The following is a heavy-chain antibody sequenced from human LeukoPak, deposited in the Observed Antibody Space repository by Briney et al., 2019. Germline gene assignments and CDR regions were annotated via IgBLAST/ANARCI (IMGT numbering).Heavy chain of an antibody. J-gene: IGHJ5*01. D-gene: IGHD2-21*01. V-gene: IGHV4-39*07. Sequence: SETLSLTCTVSGGSISSSSFYWGWIRQPPGNGLEWIGSIFYSGNTYYTPSLQSRVTMSLDTSKSQFSLSLTSVTAADTAVYYCARQIAVVEPTDPNWFDSWGQGTLVTVSS. CDR2: IFYSGNT. CDR3: ARQIAVVEPTDPNWFDS. CDR1: GGSISSSSFY.